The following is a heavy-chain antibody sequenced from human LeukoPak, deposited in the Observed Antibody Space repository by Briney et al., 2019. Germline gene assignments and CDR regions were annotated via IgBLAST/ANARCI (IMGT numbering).Heavy chain of an antibody. Sequence: ASVKVSCKASGYTFTSYAMHWVRQAPGQRLEWMGWINPNSGGTNYAQKFQGRVTMTRDTSISTAYMELSRLRSDDTAVYYCTLTGERMDAFDIWGQGTMVTVSS. CDR2: INPNSGGT. D-gene: IGHD7-27*01. CDR1: GYTFTSYA. J-gene: IGHJ3*02. CDR3: TLTGERMDAFDI. V-gene: IGHV1-2*02.